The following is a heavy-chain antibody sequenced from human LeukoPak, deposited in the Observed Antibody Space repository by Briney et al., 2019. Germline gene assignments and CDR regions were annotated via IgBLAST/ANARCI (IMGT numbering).Heavy chain of an antibody. J-gene: IGHJ4*02. D-gene: IGHD3-22*01. V-gene: IGHV3-23*01. CDR2: ISGSGGST. Sequence: GGSLRLSCAASGFTFSSYAMSWVRQAPGKGLEWVSAISGSGGSTYYADSVKGRFTISRDNSKNTLYLQMNSLRAEDTAVYYCAKIPGYDSSGQSGYDYWGQGTLVTVSS. CDR3: AKIPGYDSSGQSGYDY. CDR1: GFTFSSYA.